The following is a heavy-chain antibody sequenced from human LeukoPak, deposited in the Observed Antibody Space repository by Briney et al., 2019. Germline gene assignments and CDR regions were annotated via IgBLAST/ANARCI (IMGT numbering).Heavy chain of an antibody. CDR1: GYTFTGYY. Sequence: ASVKVSCKASGYTFTGYYMHWVRQAPGQGLEWMGWINPNSGGTNYAQKFQGRVTMTRDTSISTAYMELSSLRSEDTAVYYCARVGYSSFGDYMDVWGKGTTVTVSS. CDR3: ARVGYSSFGDYMDV. V-gene: IGHV1-2*02. CDR2: INPNSGGT. J-gene: IGHJ6*03. D-gene: IGHD6-13*01.